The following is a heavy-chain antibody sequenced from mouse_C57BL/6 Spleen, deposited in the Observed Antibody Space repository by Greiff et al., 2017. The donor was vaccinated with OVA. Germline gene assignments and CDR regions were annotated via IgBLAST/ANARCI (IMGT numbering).Heavy chain of an antibody. CDR2: ISSGRSTI. V-gene: IGHV5-17*01. Sequence: EVQGVESGGGLVKPGGSLKLSCAASGFTFSDYGMHWVRQAPETGLEWVAYISSGRSTIYYADTVKGRFTISRDNAKNTLFLQMTSLRSEDTAMYYCARPYDYDGYWYFDVWGTGTTVTVSS. D-gene: IGHD2-4*01. CDR3: ARPYDYDGYWYFDV. J-gene: IGHJ1*03. CDR1: GFTFSDYG.